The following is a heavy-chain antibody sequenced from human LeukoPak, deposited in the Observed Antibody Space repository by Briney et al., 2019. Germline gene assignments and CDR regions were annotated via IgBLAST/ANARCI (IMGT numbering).Heavy chain of an antibody. V-gene: IGHV4-39*02. J-gene: IGHJ4*02. CDR2: VYYGGNT. Sequence: SETLSLTCTVSGGSISSSSYFWGWIRQPPGKGLEWIGCVYYGGNTYYNPSLRSRVSMSADTSKNHFSLKLSPVTAADTAVYYCARMGGYCIGGTCLTHDVWGSGPQVPLDYWGQGTLVTVSS. CDR3: ARMGGYCIGGTCLTHDVWGSGPQVPLDY. D-gene: IGHD2-8*02. CDR1: GGSISSSSYF.